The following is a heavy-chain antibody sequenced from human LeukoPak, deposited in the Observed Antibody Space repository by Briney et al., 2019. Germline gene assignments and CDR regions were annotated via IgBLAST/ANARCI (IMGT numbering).Heavy chain of an antibody. CDR3: AREPISTFGVITTRALDV. CDR1: GFSISSDYY. Sequence: SETLSLTCNVFGFSISSDYYWGWIRQPPGEGLEWTATIYHDGSTYYNPSLKSRVIISLDTSKNQFSLKLTYVTAADTAVYYCAREPISTFGVITTRALDVWGQGTMVTVSS. V-gene: IGHV4-38-2*02. J-gene: IGHJ3*01. D-gene: IGHD3-3*01. CDR2: IYHDGST.